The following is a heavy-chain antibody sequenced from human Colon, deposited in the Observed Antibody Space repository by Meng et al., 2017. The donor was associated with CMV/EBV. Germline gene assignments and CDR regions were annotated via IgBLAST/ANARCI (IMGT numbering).Heavy chain of an antibody. V-gene: IGHV4-34*01. CDR3: ARVRFVTIFGVGLNYYYGMDV. CDR2: INHSGST. D-gene: IGHD3-3*01. Sequence: SETLSLTCAVYGGSFSGYYWSWIRQPPGKGLEWIGVINHSGSTNYNPSLKSRVTISVDTSKNQFSLKLSSVTAADTAVYYCARVRFVTIFGVGLNYYYGMDVWGQGTTVTVSS. CDR1: GGSFSGYY. J-gene: IGHJ6*02.